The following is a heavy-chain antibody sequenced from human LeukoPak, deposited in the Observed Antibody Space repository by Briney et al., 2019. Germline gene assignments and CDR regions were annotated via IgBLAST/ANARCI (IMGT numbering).Heavy chain of an antibody. D-gene: IGHD5/OR15-5a*01. CDR2: ISGNGGTS. V-gene: IGHV3-23*01. Sequence: PGGSLRLSCAASGFTFSSYEMNWVRQDPGKGLEWVSTISGNGGTSFYADSVKGRFTISRDNSRDTLYLHMDSLRAEDTAVYYCAKRGVYYFDDWGPGTLVTVSS. J-gene: IGHJ4*02. CDR1: GFTFSSYE. CDR3: AKRGVYYFDD.